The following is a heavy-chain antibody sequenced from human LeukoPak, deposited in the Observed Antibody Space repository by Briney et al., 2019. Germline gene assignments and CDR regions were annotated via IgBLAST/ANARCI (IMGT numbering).Heavy chain of an antibody. CDR2: INPNSGGT. J-gene: IGHJ4*02. Sequence: GASVKVSCKASGYTFTGYYMHWVRQAPGQGLEWMGWINPNSGGTNYAQKFQGRVTMTRDTSISTAYMELSRLRSDDTAVYYCALSYFGGDCYCAHGYWGQGALVTVSS. V-gene: IGHV1-2*02. D-gene: IGHD2-21*02. CDR1: GYTFTGYY. CDR3: ALSYFGGDCYCAHGY.